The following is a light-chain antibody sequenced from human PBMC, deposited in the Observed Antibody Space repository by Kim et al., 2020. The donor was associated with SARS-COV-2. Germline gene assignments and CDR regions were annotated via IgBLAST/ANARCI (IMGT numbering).Light chain of an antibody. Sequence: GQSVSISCTGTSRSVVGYNRVSWYQHPPGTAPKLIMYEVSHRPSGVPDRFSGSQSGNTASLTISGLQAEDEADYYCTSYTSSNTYVFGSGTKVTVL. CDR3: TSYTSSNTYV. J-gene: IGLJ1*01. V-gene: IGLV2-18*02. CDR2: EVS. CDR1: SRSVVGYNR.